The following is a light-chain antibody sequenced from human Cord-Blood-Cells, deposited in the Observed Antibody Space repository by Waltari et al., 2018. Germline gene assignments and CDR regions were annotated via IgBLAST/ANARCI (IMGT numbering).Light chain of an antibody. CDR2: GNS. Sequence: QSVLTQPPSVSGAPGQRVTISCTGSSSNIGAGYDVHWYQPLPGTAPKLLIYGNSHRPSGVPDRFSGSKSGTSASLAITGLQAEDEADYYCQSYDSSLSVFGGGTKLTVL. J-gene: IGLJ3*02. CDR3: QSYDSSLSV. CDR1: SSNIGAGYD. V-gene: IGLV1-40*01.